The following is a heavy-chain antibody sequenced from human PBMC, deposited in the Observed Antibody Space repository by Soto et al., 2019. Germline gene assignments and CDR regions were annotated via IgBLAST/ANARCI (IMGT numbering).Heavy chain of an antibody. CDR1: GFTFSNYG. V-gene: IGHV3-33*01. CDR2: IWYEGENK. Sequence: QEQLVESGGGVVQPGRSLRLSCVASGFTFSNYGIHWVRQAPGKGLEWVAIIWYEGENKYYSDNVKGRFTISRDNSRRTVSLQMTSLRVDDTAVYYCARESSTPYAMDVWGQGTTVTVSS. J-gene: IGHJ6*02. CDR3: ARESSTPYAMDV.